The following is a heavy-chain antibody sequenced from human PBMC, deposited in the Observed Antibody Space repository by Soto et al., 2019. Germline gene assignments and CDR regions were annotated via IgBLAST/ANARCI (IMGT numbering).Heavy chain of an antibody. Sequence: GGSLRLSSAASGFTFSSYAMSWVRQAPGKGLEWVSAISGSGGSTYYADSVKGRFTISRDNCRNTLYLQMNSMRAEDTAVYYCASVGGFNYWGQGTLVTVSS. CDR2: ISGSGGST. D-gene: IGHD2-15*01. CDR1: GFTFSSYA. V-gene: IGHV3-23*01. J-gene: IGHJ4*02. CDR3: ASVGGFNY.